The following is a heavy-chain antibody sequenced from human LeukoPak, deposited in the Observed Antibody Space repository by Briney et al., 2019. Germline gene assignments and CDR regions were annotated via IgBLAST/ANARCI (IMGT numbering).Heavy chain of an antibody. Sequence: GGSLRLSCAASGFTFSSYWMSWVRQAPGKGLERVANIKQDGSEKYYVDSVKGRFTISRDNAKNSLYLQMNSLRAEDTAVYYCARWYSSSWGDAFDIWGQGTMVTVSS. CDR1: GFTFSSYW. V-gene: IGHV3-7*01. J-gene: IGHJ3*02. CDR3: ARWYSSSWGDAFDI. CDR2: IKQDGSEK. D-gene: IGHD6-13*01.